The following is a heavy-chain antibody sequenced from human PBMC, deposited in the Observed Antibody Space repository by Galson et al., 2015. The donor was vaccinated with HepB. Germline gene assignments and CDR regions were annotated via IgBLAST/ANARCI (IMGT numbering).Heavy chain of an antibody. Sequence: TLSLTCTVSGGSISSYYWSWIRQPPGKGLEWIGYIYYSGSTNYNPSLKSRVSISVDTSMNQFSLKLSSVTAAGTAVYYCARGTDYWYFDLWGRGTLVTVSS. J-gene: IGHJ2*01. CDR3: ARGTDYWYFDL. CDR1: GGSISSYY. CDR2: IYYSGST. V-gene: IGHV4-59*01.